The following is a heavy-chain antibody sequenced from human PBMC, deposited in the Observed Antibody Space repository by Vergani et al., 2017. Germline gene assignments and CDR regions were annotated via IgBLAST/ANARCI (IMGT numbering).Heavy chain of an antibody. CDR3: ARGLGYSSSWDIDY. V-gene: IGHV4-59*01. CDR1: GGSLSSYY. D-gene: IGHD6-13*01. J-gene: IGHJ4*02. Sequence: QVQLQESGPGLVKPSETLSLTCTVSGGSLSSYYWSWIRQPPGKGLEWIGYIYYSGSTNYNPSLKSRVTISVDTSKNQFSLKLSSVTAADTAVYYCARGLGYSSSWDIDYWGQGTLVTVSS. CDR2: IYYSGST.